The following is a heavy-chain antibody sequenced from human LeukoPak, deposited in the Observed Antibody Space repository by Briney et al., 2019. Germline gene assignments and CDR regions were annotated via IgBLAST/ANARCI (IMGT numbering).Heavy chain of an antibody. CDR1: GGSFSGYY. CDR2: INHSGSA. J-gene: IGHJ4*02. D-gene: IGHD6-13*01. V-gene: IGHV4-34*01. Sequence: SETLSLTCAVYGGSFSGYYWSWIRQPPGKGLEWIGEINHSGSANYNPSLKSRVSMSVDTSKNQFSLRLTSVTAADTAVYYCARGDIATPGAAFDSWGQGTLIIVSS. CDR3: ARGDIATPGAAFDS.